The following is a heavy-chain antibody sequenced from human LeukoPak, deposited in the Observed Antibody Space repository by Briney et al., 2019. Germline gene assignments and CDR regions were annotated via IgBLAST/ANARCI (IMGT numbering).Heavy chain of an antibody. CDR3: ARDKRHSYGRYFAH. J-gene: IGHJ4*02. CDR2: IQSTGNS. CDR1: GDPISTYH. V-gene: IGHV4-59*01. D-gene: IGHD5-18*01. Sequence: SETLSLTCSVFGDPISTYHWNWIRKPPGKGLEWIAYIQSTGNSQYNTSLKSRVAMSVDTSKNQVVLNLSSVTAADTAVYYCARDKRHSYGRYFAHWGQGMLVTVSS.